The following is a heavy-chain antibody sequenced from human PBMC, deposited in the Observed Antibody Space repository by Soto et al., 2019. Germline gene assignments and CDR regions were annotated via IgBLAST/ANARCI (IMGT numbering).Heavy chain of an antibody. CDR2: IYYSGST. Sequence: SETLSLTCTVSGGSISSYYWSWIGRPPGKGLEWIGYIYYSGSTNYNPSLKSRVTISVDTSKNQFSLKLSSVTAADTAVYYCASTIAVAGHYYYYGMDVWGQGTTVTVSS. J-gene: IGHJ6*02. CDR1: GGSISSYY. D-gene: IGHD6-19*01. CDR3: ASTIAVAGHYYYYGMDV. V-gene: IGHV4-59*01.